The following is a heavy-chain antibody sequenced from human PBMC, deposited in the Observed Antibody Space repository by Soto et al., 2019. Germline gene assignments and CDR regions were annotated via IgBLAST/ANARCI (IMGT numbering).Heavy chain of an antibody. V-gene: IGHV1-18*01. CDR1: GYTFNSYG. CDR2: ISAYNGNP. J-gene: IGHJ4*02. Sequence: QVQLVQSGAEVKKPGASVKVSCKASGYTFNSYGISWVRQAPGQGLEWMGWISAYNGNPNYAQNFQGRVTMTTDTSTSTVYMERRSLRSDDTAVYYCAKTEPVEVVAAFDYWGQGTLVTVSS. CDR3: AKTEPVEVVAAFDY. D-gene: IGHD2-15*01.